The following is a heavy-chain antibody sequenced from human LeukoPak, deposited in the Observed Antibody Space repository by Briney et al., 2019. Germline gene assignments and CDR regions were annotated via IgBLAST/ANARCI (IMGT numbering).Heavy chain of an antibody. CDR1: GGSISSGDYY. Sequence: ASETLSLTCTVSGGSISSGDYYWSWIRQPPGKGLEWIGYIYYSGSTYYNPSLKSRVTISVDTSKNQFSLKLSSVTAADTAGYYCARGSSALSLHCYYWGQGTLGTVSS. CDR3: ARGSSALSLHCYY. CDR2: IYYSGST. D-gene: IGHD6-6*01. J-gene: IGHJ4*02. V-gene: IGHV4-30-4*01.